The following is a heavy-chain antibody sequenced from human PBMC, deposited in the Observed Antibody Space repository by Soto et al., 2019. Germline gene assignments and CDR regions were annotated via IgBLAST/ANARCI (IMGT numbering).Heavy chain of an antibody. J-gene: IGHJ3*02. Sequence: QLQLQESGPGLVKPSETLSLTCTVSGGSISSTTYYWGWVRQPPGKGLEWIGSIYYSGSTYYSPPLKSRFSVSVDTSKNQFSPKLNSVTAADTAVYYCARLGRRSTVTTNAFDIWGQGTMVTVPS. CDR1: GGSISSTTYY. CDR3: ARLGRRSTVTTNAFDI. CDR2: IYYSGST. D-gene: IGHD4-17*01. V-gene: IGHV4-39*01.